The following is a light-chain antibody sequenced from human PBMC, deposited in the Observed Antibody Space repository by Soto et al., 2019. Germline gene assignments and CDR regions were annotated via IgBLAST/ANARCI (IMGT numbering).Light chain of an antibody. CDR3: EAWDSSLSAGV. V-gene: IGLV1-47*01. CDR1: SSNTGRHD. J-gene: IGLJ3*02. Sequence: QSVLTQPPSASGTPGQRVTISCSGSSSNTGRHDVYWYQHLPGTAPKVLIYRDNQRPSGVPDRFSASKSGTSATLGITGLQTGDEADYYCEAWDSSLSAGVFGGGTK. CDR2: RDN.